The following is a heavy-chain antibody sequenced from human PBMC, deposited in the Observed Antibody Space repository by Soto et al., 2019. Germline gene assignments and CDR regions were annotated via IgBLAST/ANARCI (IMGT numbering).Heavy chain of an antibody. CDR1: GFTFSSYA. Sequence: PGGSLRLSCVASGFTFSSYAMHWVRQAPGKGLEWVGRIKSKTDGGTTDYAAPVKGRFTISRDDSKNTLYLQMNSLKTEDTAVYYCTTEEQQLGMDVWGQGTTVTVSS. J-gene: IGHJ6*02. V-gene: IGHV3-15*01. CDR3: TTEEQQLGMDV. CDR2: IKSKTDGGTT. D-gene: IGHD6-13*01.